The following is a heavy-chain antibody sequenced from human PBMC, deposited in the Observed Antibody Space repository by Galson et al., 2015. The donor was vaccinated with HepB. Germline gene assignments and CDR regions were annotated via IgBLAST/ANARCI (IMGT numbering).Heavy chain of an antibody. Sequence: ETLSLTCTVSGDSISSYYWSWVRQPPGKGLEWIGYIYYSGSTNYNPSLKSRVTISVDTSKNQLSLKLSSVTAADTAVYYCARDRYYDYWGQGILVTVSS. CDR3: ARDRYYDY. V-gene: IGHV4-59*01. J-gene: IGHJ4*02. CDR2: IYYSGST. CDR1: GDSISSYY. D-gene: IGHD3-9*01.